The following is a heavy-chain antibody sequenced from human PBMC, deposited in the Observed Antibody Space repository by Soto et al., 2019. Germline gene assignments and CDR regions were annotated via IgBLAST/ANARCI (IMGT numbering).Heavy chain of an antibody. J-gene: IGHJ4*02. V-gene: IGHV3-23*01. CDR2: ISGSGGSR. Sequence: EVQLLESGGGLVQPGGSLRLSCAASGFTFSSYAMSWVRQAPGKGLEWVSVISGSGGSRYYADSVKGRFTIPRDNCRNTLYLQMNSLRAEDTAVYYCSRRSSGWYFDYWGQGTLGTVSS. D-gene: IGHD6-19*01. CDR3: SRRSSGWYFDY. CDR1: GFTFSSYA.